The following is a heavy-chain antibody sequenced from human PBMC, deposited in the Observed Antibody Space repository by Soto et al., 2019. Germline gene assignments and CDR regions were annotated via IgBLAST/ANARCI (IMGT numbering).Heavy chain of an antibody. J-gene: IGHJ6*02. CDR3: ARHDGKFWSGYSHYYYGMDV. V-gene: IGHV5-51*01. D-gene: IGHD3-3*01. Sequence: GESLKISCKGSGYSFTSYWIGWVRQMPGKGLEWMGIIYPGDSDTRYSPSFQGQVTISADKSSSTAYLHWSSLKASDTAMYYCARHDGKFWSGYSHYYYGMDVWGQGTTVTVSS. CDR2: IYPGDSDT. CDR1: GYSFTSYW.